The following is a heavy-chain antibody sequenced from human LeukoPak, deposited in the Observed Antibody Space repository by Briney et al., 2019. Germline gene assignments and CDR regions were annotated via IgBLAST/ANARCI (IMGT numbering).Heavy chain of an antibody. V-gene: IGHV3-21*01. CDR2: ISSSSSYI. D-gene: IGHD3-10*01. CDR3: ARAPLPFGESDLYDY. Sequence: GGSLRLSCAASGFTFSSYSMNWVRQAPGKGLEWVSSISSSSSYIYYADSVKGRFTISRDNAKNSLYLQMNSLRAEDTAMYYCARAPLPFGESDLYDYWGQGTLVTVSS. CDR1: GFTFSSYS. J-gene: IGHJ4*02.